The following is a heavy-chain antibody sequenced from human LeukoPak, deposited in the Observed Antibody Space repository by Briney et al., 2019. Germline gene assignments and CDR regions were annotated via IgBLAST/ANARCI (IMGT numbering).Heavy chain of an antibody. J-gene: IGHJ6*02. CDR2: IYYSGST. CDR3: ARDSPYSGSYYYYGMDV. CDR1: GGPISSYY. D-gene: IGHD1-26*01. V-gene: IGHV4-59*01. Sequence: SETLSLTCTASGGPISSYYWSWIRQPPGKGLEWIGYIYYSGSTNYNPSLKSRVTISVDTSKNQFSLKLSSVTAADTAVYYCARDSPYSGSYYYYGMDVWGQGTTVTVSS.